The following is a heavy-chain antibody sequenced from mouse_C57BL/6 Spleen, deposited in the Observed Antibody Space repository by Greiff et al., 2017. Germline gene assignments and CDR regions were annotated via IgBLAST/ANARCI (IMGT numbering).Heavy chain of an antibody. CDR3: TRELGQALFAY. D-gene: IGHD4-1*01. Sequence: EVQLVASGTVLARPGASVQMSCKTSGYTFTSYWMHLVKQRPGQGLEWMGAIYPGNSATSYNQKFKGKAKLTAVTSASTAYMVLSSLTNEDSAVYYCTRELGQALFAYWGQGTLVTVAA. V-gene: IGHV1-5*01. CDR1: GYTFTSYW. CDR2: IYPGNSAT. J-gene: IGHJ3*01.